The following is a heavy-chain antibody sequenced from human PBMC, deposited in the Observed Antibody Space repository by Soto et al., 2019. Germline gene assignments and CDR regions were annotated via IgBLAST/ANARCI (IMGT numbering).Heavy chain of an antibody. V-gene: IGHV3-74*01. CDR3: ARGRPYGMDV. CDR2: IDSDGSIT. CDR1: GFPFGSYW. J-gene: IGHJ6*02. Sequence: EVQLVESGGGLVQLGGPLRVSCAPSGFPFGSYWMNGVRQAPGKGLVWVSRIDSDGSITTYADSVKGRFTTSRDNAKNTLYLQMSSLRVEDTAVYYCARGRPYGMDVWGQGTTVTVSS.